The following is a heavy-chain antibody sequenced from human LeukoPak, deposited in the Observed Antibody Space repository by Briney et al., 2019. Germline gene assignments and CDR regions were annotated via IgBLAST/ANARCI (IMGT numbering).Heavy chain of an antibody. CDR3: ARPARSCSGGSCHTLYFDY. Sequence: SVKVSCKASGGTFSSYAISWVRQAPGQGLEWMGRIIPIFGTANYAQKFQGRVTITTDESTSTAHMELSSLRSEDTAVYYCARPARSCSGGSCHTLYFDYWGQGTLVTVSS. J-gene: IGHJ4*02. CDR2: IIPIFGTA. V-gene: IGHV1-69*05. CDR1: GGTFSSYA. D-gene: IGHD2-15*01.